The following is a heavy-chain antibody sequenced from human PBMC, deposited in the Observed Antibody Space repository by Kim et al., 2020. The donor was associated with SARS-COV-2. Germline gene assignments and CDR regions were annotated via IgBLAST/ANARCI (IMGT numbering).Heavy chain of an antibody. D-gene: IGHD2-21*02. J-gene: IGHJ1*01. Sequence: GGSLRLSCAASGFTFSAYAMTWVRQAPGKGLEWVSGISRSGGSTHYADSVKGRFTISRDEAKNTLYLQMNSLRAEDTALYYCAKDNMANSGGACPLQHWGQGTLVTVSS. V-gene: IGHV3-23*01. CDR2: ISRSGGST. CDR1: GFTFSAYA. CDR3: AKDNMANSGGACPLQH.